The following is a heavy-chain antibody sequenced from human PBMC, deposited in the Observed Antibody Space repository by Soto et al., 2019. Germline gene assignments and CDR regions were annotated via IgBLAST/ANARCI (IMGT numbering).Heavy chain of an antibody. V-gene: IGHV1-46*01. CDR1: GYSFTNSF. J-gene: IGHJ4*02. CDR3: ARDWGYTFDF. Sequence: QVQLVQSGAEVKKPGASVKVSCKASGYSFTNSFVHWVRQAPGQGLEWLGVINAGGGGTTYAQKFQGRVTMTRDTSRSTVYMELSSLTSEDTAVYYCARDWGYTFDFWGQGTLVAVSS. CDR2: INAGGGGT. D-gene: IGHD3-16*01.